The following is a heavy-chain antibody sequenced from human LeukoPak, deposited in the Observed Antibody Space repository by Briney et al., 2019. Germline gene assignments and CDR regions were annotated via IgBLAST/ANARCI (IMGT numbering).Heavy chain of an antibody. CDR3: AKEYYYGSGRDYGAFDI. D-gene: IGHD3-10*01. CDR1: GFTFDDYA. Sequence: GGSLRLSCAASGFTFDDYAMHWVRQAPGKGLEWVSGISWNSGSIGYADSVKGRFTISRDNAKNSLYLQMNSLRAEDTALYYCAKEYYYGSGRDYGAFDIWGQGTMVTVSS. J-gene: IGHJ3*02. V-gene: IGHV3-9*01. CDR2: ISWNSGSI.